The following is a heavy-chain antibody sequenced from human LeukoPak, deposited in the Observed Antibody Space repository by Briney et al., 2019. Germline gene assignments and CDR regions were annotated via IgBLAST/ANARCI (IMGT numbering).Heavy chain of an antibody. D-gene: IGHD3-10*01. CDR1: GFTFSIYS. CDR2: ISSSSSYI. Sequence: GGSLRLSCAASGFTFSIYSMNWVRQAPGKGLGWVSSISSSSSYIYYADSVKGRFTISRDNAKNSLYLQMNSLRAEDTAVYYCARRFTMVRGVMGYYYMDVWGKGTTVTVSS. J-gene: IGHJ6*03. V-gene: IGHV3-21*01. CDR3: ARRFTMVRGVMGYYYMDV.